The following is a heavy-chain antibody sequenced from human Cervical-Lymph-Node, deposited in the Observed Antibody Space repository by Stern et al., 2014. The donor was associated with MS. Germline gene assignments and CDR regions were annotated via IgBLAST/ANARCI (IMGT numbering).Heavy chain of an antibody. D-gene: IGHD3-10*01. CDR3: ARDRRAMVRGVIQNYYYYGMDV. CDR1: GGTFSSYA. J-gene: IGHJ6*02. Sequence: VQLVESGAEVKKPGSSVKVSCKASGGTFSSYAISWVRQAPGQGLEWMGGIIPIFGTANYAKKFQGRVTITADKSTSTAYMELSSLRSEDTAVYYCARDRRAMVRGVIQNYYYYGMDVWGQGTTVTVSS. V-gene: IGHV1-69*06. CDR2: IIPIFGTA.